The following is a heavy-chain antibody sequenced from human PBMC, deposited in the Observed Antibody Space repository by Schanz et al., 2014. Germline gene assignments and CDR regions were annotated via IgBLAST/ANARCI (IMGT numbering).Heavy chain of an antibody. CDR3: ASSGAGYSSSSDFDY. J-gene: IGHJ4*01. CDR1: GGTFSSYT. CDR2: IIPVLAIA. Sequence: QVQLVQSGAEVKKPGSSVKVSCTASGGTFSSYTISWIRQAPGQGLEWMGRIIPVLAIADYAQKFQGRVTITADKSTSTASMELSSLRSEDTAVYYCASSGAGYSSSSDFDYGGHGTLVAVST. D-gene: IGHD6-13*01. V-gene: IGHV1-69*02.